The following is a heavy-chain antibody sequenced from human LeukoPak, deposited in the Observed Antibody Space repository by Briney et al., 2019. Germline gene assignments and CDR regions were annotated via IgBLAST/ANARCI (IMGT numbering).Heavy chain of an antibody. CDR1: GGSFSDYF. CDR2: INHSGRN. CDR3: ASDVVVVPSAIHYCIDV. J-gene: IGHJ6*02. D-gene: IGHD2-2*01. V-gene: IGHV4-34*01. Sequence: PSETLTLTCAVYGGSFSDYFWGWVRQPPGKGLEWIGEINHSGRNYYNPSLMRRGIISVDTSKNQFSLNLSPVTAAATAVYYCASDVVVVPSAIHYCIDVLGHGTTVTVSS.